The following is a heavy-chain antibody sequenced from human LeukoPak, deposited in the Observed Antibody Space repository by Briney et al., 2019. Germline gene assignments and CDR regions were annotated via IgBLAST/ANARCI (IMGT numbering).Heavy chain of an antibody. Sequence: VGSLRLSCAASGFTSNGYSMNWCRRAPRKGLEWISYIVSTSGVILYADSVKGRFSISRDNAKNSLYLQMNSLRAEDTAVYFCARETKYAFDIWGQGTLVTVTP. CDR2: IVSTSGVI. J-gene: IGHJ3*02. D-gene: IGHD2-2*01. CDR3: ARETKYAFDI. V-gene: IGHV3-48*01. CDR1: GFTSNGYS.